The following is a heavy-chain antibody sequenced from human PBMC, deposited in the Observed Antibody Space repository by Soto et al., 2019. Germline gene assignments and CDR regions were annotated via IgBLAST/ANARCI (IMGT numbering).Heavy chain of an antibody. D-gene: IGHD5-12*01. V-gene: IGHV4-31*03. Sequence: PSETLSLTCTVSGGSISSGGYYWSWIRQHPGKGLEWIGYIYYSGSTYYNPSLKSRVTISVDTSKNQFSLKLSSVTAADTAVYYCARDRRDEKWLRSFDYWGQGTLVTVSS. CDR3: ARDRRDEKWLRSFDY. CDR2: IYYSGST. J-gene: IGHJ4*02. CDR1: GGSISSGGYY.